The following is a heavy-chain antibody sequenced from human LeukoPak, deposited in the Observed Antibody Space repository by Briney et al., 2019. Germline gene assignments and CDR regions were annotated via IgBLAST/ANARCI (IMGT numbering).Heavy chain of an antibody. V-gene: IGHV4-34*01. CDR2: INHSGST. J-gene: IGHJ4*02. D-gene: IGHD3-9*01. CDR1: GGSFSGYY. Sequence: SETLSLTCAVYGGSFSGYYWSWIRQPPGKGLEWIGEINHSGSTNYNPSLKSRGTISVDTSKNQFSLKLSSVTAAATAVYYCARRKLLDILTGCYIGPFDYWGQGPLVAASS. CDR3: ARRKLLDILTGCYIGPFDY.